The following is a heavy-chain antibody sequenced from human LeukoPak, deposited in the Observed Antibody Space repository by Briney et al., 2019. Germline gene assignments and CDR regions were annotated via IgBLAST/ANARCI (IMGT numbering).Heavy chain of an antibody. CDR1: GGSISSGGYS. D-gene: IGHD1/OR15-1a*01. V-gene: IGHV4-30-2*01. J-gene: IGHJ4*02. Sequence: SQTLSLTCAVSGGSISSGGYSWSWIRQPPGKGLEWIGYIYHSGSTYYNPSLKSRVTMSVDTSKNQFSLKLSSVTAADTAVYYCARLNWNMTGYFDYWGQGTLVTVSS. CDR3: ARLNWNMTGYFDY. CDR2: IYHSGST.